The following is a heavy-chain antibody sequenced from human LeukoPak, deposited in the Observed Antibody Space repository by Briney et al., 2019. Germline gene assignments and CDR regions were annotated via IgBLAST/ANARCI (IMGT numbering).Heavy chain of an antibody. J-gene: IGHJ4*02. CDR3: ARQLGSQPQTFDY. CDR2: IYYSGTT. D-gene: IGHD2-2*01. V-gene: IGHV4-39*01. CDR1: GGSIRNSDYY. Sequence: SETLSLTCTVSGGSIRNSDYYWGWIRQPPGRGLEWIGSIYYSGTTYDNPSLKSRVTISVDTSKNQFSLKVSSVTAADTAVYYCARQLGSQPQTFDYWGQGTLVTVSS.